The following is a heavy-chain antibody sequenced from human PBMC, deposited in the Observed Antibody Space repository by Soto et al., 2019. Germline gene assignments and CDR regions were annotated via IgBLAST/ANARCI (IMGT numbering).Heavy chain of an antibody. CDR3: ARDHRLVPAAAAAF. D-gene: IGHD2-2*01. CDR2: ISPYTGNT. V-gene: IGHV1-18*01. CDR1: GYTFTSYG. J-gene: IGHJ4*02. Sequence: QVQLVQSGAEVKKPGASVKVSCKTSGYTFTSYGITWVRQAPGQGLEWMGWISPYTGNTDYAQKLQGRVTMTTDRSTSTAYLELTSLRSDDTAVYYCARDHRLVPAAAAAFWGQGTLVTVSS.